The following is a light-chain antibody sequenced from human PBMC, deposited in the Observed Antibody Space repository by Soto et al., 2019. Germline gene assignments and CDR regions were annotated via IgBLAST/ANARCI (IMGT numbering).Light chain of an antibody. V-gene: IGKV1-5*01. CDR3: QQYNSYPYT. Sequence: DIQITHSPSSLSASVVDRVTITFLASQSISSYLNWYQQKPGKAPKLLIYDASSLESGVPSRFSGSGSGTEFTLTISSLQPDDFATYYCQQYNSYPYTFGQGTKVDIK. CDR2: DAS. J-gene: IGKJ2*01. CDR1: QSISSY.